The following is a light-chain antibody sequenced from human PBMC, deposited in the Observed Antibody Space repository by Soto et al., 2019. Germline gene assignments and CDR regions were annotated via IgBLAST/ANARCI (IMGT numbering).Light chain of an antibody. J-gene: IGKJ1*01. V-gene: IGKV3-20*01. CDR1: QTVSNNY. CDR3: QQFGSSPWT. Sequence: EIVFTHSPGTLSLSPGERATLSCRASQTVSNNYLAWYQQKPGQAPRLLIFGASSRATGIPDRFSGSGSGTDFTLTISRLEPEDFAVYYCQQFGSSPWTFGQGTKVDIK. CDR2: GAS.